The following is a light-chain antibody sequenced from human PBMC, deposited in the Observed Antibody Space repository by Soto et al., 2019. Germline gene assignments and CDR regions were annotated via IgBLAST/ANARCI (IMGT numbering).Light chain of an antibody. CDR1: SSDVGVYNY. J-gene: IGLJ1*01. Sequence: QSALTQPPSASGSPGQSVTISCTGTSSDVGVYNYVSWYQHHPGKAPKVIIYEVSKRPSGVPDRFSGSKSGNTASLTVSGLQAEDEADYYCSSYVGSNSYVFGTGTQLTVL. CDR3: SSYVGSNSYV. CDR2: EVS. V-gene: IGLV2-8*01.